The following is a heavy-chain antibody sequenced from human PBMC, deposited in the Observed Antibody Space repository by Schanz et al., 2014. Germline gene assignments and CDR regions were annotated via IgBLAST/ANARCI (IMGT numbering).Heavy chain of an antibody. V-gene: IGHV1-24*01. CDR1: GYSLNELS. CDR3: ATETSRTWFYNDVGV. Sequence: QLMQSGSEVRKPGASVKVSCKVSGYSLNELSMHWVRQAPGRGLEWMGGFHHEAGGTVYAQKFQGRVIMTEDTATDTAYVELSRLTSEDTGVYYCATETSRTWFYNDVGVWGQGTTVTGSS. D-gene: IGHD2-2*01. CDR2: FHHEAGGT. J-gene: IGHJ6*02.